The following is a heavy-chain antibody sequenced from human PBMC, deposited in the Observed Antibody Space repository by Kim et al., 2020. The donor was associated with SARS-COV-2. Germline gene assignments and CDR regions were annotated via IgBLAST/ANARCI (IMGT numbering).Heavy chain of an antibody. CDR3: VKDTWPFRIAADFDY. D-gene: IGHD6-13*01. Sequence: GGSLRLSCSASGFTFSGYAMHWVRQAPGKGLEYVSAISSNGGSPSSPDPVKGRFTTPRDNSKNTLYLQMRSLRAEDTAVYYCVKDTWPFRIAADFDYWGQGTLVTVSS. J-gene: IGHJ4*02. CDR1: GFTFSGYA. V-gene: IGHV3-64D*06. CDR2: ISSNGGSP.